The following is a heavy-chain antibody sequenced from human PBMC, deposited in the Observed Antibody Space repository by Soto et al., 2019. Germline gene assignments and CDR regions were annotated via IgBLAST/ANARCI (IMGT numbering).Heavy chain of an antibody. V-gene: IGHV4-30-4*01. D-gene: IGHD3-10*01. Sequence: LSPACTVSGDPISSGDHCWIWVRHAPGEGLEYVGCIYHTGRAHYNPSLVSRVSMSVDTSQNQFSLKLTSVTPADTAVYYCARVRVTLIRAKWFDSWGKGALVIVPS. CDR3: ARVRVTLIRAKWFDS. CDR2: IYHTGRA. J-gene: IGHJ5*01. CDR1: GDPISSGDHC.